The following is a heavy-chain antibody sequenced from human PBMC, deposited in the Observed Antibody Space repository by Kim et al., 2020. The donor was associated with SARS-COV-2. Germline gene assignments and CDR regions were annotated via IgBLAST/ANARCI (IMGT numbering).Heavy chain of an antibody. D-gene: IGHD3-3*01. CDR3: ATLPTIFGGGDI. Sequence: IYAQNFQGRVTMTENTSTDTAYMELSSLRSEDTAVYYCATLPTIFGGGDIWGQGTMVTVSS. V-gene: IGHV1-24*01. J-gene: IGHJ3*02.